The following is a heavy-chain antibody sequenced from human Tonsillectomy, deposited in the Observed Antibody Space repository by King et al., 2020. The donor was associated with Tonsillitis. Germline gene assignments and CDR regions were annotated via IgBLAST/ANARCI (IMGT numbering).Heavy chain of an antibody. V-gene: IGHV4-59*01. Sequence: QLQESGPGLVKPSETLSLTCTVSGGSITSYYWTWIRQPPGKGLEWIGYLYNTGSTSYNPSLKRGVTITGDTSKNQISLKLSYVTAADTAAFYCARESRTVAAWGSWFDPWGQGTLVTASS. J-gene: IGHJ5*02. CDR1: GGSITSYY. CDR2: LYNTGST. D-gene: IGHD6-19*01. CDR3: ARESRTVAAWGSWFDP.